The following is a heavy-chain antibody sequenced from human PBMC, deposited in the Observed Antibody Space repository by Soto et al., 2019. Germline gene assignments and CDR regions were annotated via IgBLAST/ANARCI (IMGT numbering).Heavy chain of an antibody. CDR2: IYTTGST. CDR3: ARALIQLWPHYYYGMDV. V-gene: IGHV4-4*07. CDR1: GGSIMSYY. D-gene: IGHD5-18*01. Sequence: SETLSLTCSASGGSIMSYYWTWIRQAAGKGQEWIGRIYTTGSTNYNPSLKGRVTMSVDTSKNQFSLKVSSVTAADTAVYYCARALIQLWPHYYYGMDVWGQGTTVTAP. J-gene: IGHJ6*02.